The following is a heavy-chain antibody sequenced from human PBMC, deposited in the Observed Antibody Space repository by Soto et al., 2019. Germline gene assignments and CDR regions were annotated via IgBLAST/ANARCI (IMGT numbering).Heavy chain of an antibody. CDR2: ISYDGSNK. J-gene: IGHJ5*02. CDR3: ARDHADYYDSSGYFNLPP. V-gene: IGHV3-30-3*01. D-gene: IGHD3-22*01. CDR1: GFSFSSYA. Sequence: PGGSLRLSCAASGFSFSSYAMHWVRQAPGKGLEWVAVISYDGSNKYYADSVKGRFTISRDNSKNTLYLQMNSLRAEDTAVYYCARDHADYYDSSGYFNLPPWGQGTLVTV.